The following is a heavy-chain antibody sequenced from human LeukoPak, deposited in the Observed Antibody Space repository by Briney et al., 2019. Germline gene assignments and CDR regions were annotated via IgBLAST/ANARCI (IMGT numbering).Heavy chain of an antibody. D-gene: IGHD2-8*01. CDR1: GFTFSSYS. CDR2: ISSSSSSI. Sequence: GGSLRLSCAASGFTFSSYSMNWVRQAPGKGLEWVSYISSSSSSIYYADSVKGRFTISRDNAKNSLYLQMNSLRAEDTAVYYCARNRYCTNGVCYFYYYYYYMDVWGKGTTVTVSS. J-gene: IGHJ6*03. V-gene: IGHV3-48*01. CDR3: ARNRYCTNGVCYFYYYYYYMDV.